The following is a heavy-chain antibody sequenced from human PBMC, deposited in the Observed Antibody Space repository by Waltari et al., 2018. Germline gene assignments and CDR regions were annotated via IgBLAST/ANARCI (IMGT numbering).Heavy chain of an antibody. J-gene: IGHJ3*02. CDR3: AKDIGSGAFDI. V-gene: IGHV3-30*18. D-gene: IGHD6-25*01. Sequence: QVQLVESGGGVVQPGRSLRLSCAASGFTFSSYGMHWVRQAPGKGLEWLAVIWYDGSNKYYADSVKGRFTISRDNSKNTLYLQMNSLRAEDTAMYYCAKDIGSGAFDIWGQGTMVTVSS. CDR2: IWYDGSNK. CDR1: GFTFSSYG.